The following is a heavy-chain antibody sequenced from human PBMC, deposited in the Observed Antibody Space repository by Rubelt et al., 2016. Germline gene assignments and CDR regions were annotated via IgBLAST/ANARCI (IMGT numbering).Heavy chain of an antibody. CDR3: ARGPPAWSPLGPILN. J-gene: IGHJ4*02. Sequence: YADSVKGRFTISRDNAKNFLYLQMNSLRAEDTAVYYCARGPPAWSPLGPILNWGQGTLVTVSS. V-gene: IGHV3-7*01. D-gene: IGHD2-8*01.